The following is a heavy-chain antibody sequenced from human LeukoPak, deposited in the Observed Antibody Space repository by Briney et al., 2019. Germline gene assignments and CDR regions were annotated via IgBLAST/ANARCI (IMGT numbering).Heavy chain of an antibody. J-gene: IGHJ4*02. D-gene: IGHD3-3*01. V-gene: IGHV3-48*04. CDR3: AKGFKRTIDY. Sequence: GGSLRLSCAASGFTFSSFSMNWVRQAPGKGLEWVSYIRTSGTNTDYTGSVKGRFTISRDNAKNSLYLQMNSLRAEDTAVYYCAKGFKRTIDYWGQGTLVTVSS. CDR2: IRTSGTNT. CDR1: GFTFSSFS.